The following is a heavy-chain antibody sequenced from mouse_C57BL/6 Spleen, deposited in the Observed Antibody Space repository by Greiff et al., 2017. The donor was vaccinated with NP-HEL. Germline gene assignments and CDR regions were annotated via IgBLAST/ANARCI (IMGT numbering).Heavy chain of an antibody. D-gene: IGHD3-3*01. Sequence: VQRVESGPGLVAPSQSLSITCTVSGFSLTSYGVDWVRQSPGKGLEWLGVIWGVGSTNYNSALKSRLSISKDNSKSPVFVKMNSLQTDDTAMYYCASEAGTGFAYWGQGTLVTVSA. V-gene: IGHV2-6*01. CDR3: ASEAGTGFAY. J-gene: IGHJ3*01. CDR1: GFSLTSYG. CDR2: IWGVGST.